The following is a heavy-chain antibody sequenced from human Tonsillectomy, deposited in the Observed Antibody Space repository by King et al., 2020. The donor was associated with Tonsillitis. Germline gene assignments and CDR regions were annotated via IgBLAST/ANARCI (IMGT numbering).Heavy chain of an antibody. CDR2: IYSGGST. J-gene: IGHJ4*02. CDR1: GFTVSSNY. V-gene: IGHV3-53*01. CDR3: ARVKLWRLDY. Sequence: QLVQSGGGLIQPGGSLRLSCAASGFTVSSNYMSWVRPAPGKGLEWVSVIYSGGSTYYADPGKGRFTISRDNSKNTLYLQMNSLRAEDTAVYYCARVKLWRLDYWGQGTLVTVSS. D-gene: IGHD5-18*01.